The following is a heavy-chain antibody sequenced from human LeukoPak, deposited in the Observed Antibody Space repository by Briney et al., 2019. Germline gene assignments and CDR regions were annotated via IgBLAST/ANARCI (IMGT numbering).Heavy chain of an antibody. CDR2: IYYSGST. V-gene: IGHV4-59*01. D-gene: IGHD3-10*01. CDR1: GGSISSYY. CDR3: ARGLWFGELLSPYYYYYMDV. J-gene: IGHJ6*03. Sequence: SETLSLTCTVSGGSISSYYWSWIRQPPGKGLEWIGYIYYSGSTNYNPSLKSRVTISVDTSKNQFSLKLSSVTAADTAVYYCARGLWFGELLSPYYYYYMDVWRKGTTVTVSS.